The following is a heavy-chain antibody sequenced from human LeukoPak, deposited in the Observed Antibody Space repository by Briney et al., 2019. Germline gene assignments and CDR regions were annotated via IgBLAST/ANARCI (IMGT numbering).Heavy chain of an antibody. Sequence: PGGSLRLSCAASGFTFTDFYMTWIRQAPGKGLEWVSYISSSSSDTNYADSVRGRFTISRDNANKSLYLQMNSLRDEDTAVCYCARVGATWNFQHWGQGALVTVSS. CDR1: GFTFTDFY. D-gene: IGHD1-26*01. CDR3: ARVGATWNFQH. V-gene: IGHV3-11*06. CDR2: ISSSSSDT. J-gene: IGHJ1*01.